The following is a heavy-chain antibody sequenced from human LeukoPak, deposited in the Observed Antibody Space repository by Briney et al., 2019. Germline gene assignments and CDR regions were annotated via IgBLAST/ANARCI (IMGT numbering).Heavy chain of an antibody. CDR2: IYTSGST. Sequence: SETLSLTCTVSGGSISSGGYYWSWIRQHPGKGLEWIGRIYTSGSTNYNPSLKSRVTMSVDTSKNQFSLKLSSVTAADTAVYFCAREDIVVDMDYYYYMDVWGKGTTVTVSS. CDR1: GGSISSGGYY. D-gene: IGHD2-2*01. V-gene: IGHV4-61*02. J-gene: IGHJ6*03. CDR3: AREDIVVDMDYYYYMDV.